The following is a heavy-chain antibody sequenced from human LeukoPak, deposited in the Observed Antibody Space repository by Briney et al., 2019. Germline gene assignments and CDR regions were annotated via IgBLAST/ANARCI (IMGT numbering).Heavy chain of an antibody. CDR1: GYTLTELS. D-gene: IGHD3-10*01. CDR2: FDPEDGET. V-gene: IGHV1-24*01. CDR3: ATVLRSMVREPNAFDI. J-gene: IGHJ3*02. Sequence: ASVKVSCKVSGYTLTELSMHWVRQAPGKGLEWMGGFDPEDGETIYAQKFQGRVTMTEDTSTDTAYMELSSLRSEDTAVYYCATVLRSMVREPNAFDIWGQGTMVTVSS.